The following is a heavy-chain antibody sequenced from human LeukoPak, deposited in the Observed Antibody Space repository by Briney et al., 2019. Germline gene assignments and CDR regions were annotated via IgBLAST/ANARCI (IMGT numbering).Heavy chain of an antibody. CDR2: IKQEGSEK. D-gene: IGHD4-23*01. Sequence: GGSLRLSCAASGFTFRNYWMSWVRQAPGKGLEFVANIKQEGSEKYYLDSVKGRFTISRDNAKNSLYLQMNGLRAEDTAVYYCAANGGPFDFWGQGTLVTVSS. J-gene: IGHJ4*02. V-gene: IGHV3-7*05. CDR1: GFTFRNYW. CDR3: AANGGPFDF.